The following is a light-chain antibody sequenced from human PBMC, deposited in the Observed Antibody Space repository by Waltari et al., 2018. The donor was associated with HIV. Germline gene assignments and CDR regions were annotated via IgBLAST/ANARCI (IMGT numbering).Light chain of an antibody. CDR2: RRSEGSH. Sequence: QLVLTQSPSASASLGASVQLTCLLSGGHRSFAIAWHQQQPQKGPRYLVRRRSEGSHSKGDGISDRFSGSSSRSGAERYLAISSLQSEDEGDYYCQTWGTDIPGVFGGGTKLTVL. J-gene: IGLJ3*02. CDR3: QTWGTDIPGV. V-gene: IGLV4-69*02. CDR1: GGHRSFA.